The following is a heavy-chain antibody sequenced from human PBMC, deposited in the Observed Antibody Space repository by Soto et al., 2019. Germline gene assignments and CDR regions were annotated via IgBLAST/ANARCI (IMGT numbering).Heavy chain of an antibody. D-gene: IGHD5-12*01. CDR3: AREAYGGYGPLDY. J-gene: IGHJ4*02. V-gene: IGHV4-30-4*01. Sequence: QVQLQESGPGLVKASQTLSLTCTVSGGSISSGDYYWSWIRQPPGKALEWIGNIYYSGTTFYNPSLKSRVTISVDTSKNQFSLKLSSVTAADTAVYYCAREAYGGYGPLDYWGQGTLVSVSS. CDR1: GGSISSGDYY. CDR2: IYYSGTT.